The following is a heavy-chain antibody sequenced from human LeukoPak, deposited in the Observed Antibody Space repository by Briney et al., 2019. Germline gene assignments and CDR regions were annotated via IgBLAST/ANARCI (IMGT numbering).Heavy chain of an antibody. D-gene: IGHD6-6*01. Sequence: GGSLRLSCAASGFTFTTFDMLWVRQVPGKGLEWVSSVGTAGDTYYPGSVRGRFTISRDTAKNSLYLQMNSLRAEDTAVYYCARGARPAAATFDYWGQGTLVTVSS. CDR3: ARGARPAAATFDY. J-gene: IGHJ4*02. CDR2: VGTAGDT. CDR1: GFTFTTFD. V-gene: IGHV3-13*01.